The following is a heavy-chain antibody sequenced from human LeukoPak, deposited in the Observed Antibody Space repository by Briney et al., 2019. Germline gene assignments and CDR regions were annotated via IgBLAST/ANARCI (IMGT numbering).Heavy chain of an antibody. CDR1: GFTFSNYW. CDR2: VKPDGSEE. D-gene: IGHD5/OR15-5a*01. V-gene: IGHV3-7*04. Sequence: PGGSLRLFCEASGFTFSNYWMSWVRQAPGKGLEWMANVKPDGSEEYYVDSVKGRFTISRDNAENSLYLQMNSLRVEDTAVYYCARVTVSTIAGLDSWGQGILVTVSS. J-gene: IGHJ5*01. CDR3: ARVTVSTIAGLDS.